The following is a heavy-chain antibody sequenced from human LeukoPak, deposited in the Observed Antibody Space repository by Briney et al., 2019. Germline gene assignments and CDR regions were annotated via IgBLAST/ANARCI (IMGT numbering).Heavy chain of an antibody. Sequence: GGSLRLSCAASGFTFGSYSMTWVRQAPGRGPQWVSVISNSGGTTFYADSVRGRFTISRDNFKNTLYLQMRSLRAEDTAIYYCAKDTSIGKYCTNGVCSPFDYWGQGTLVTVSS. CDR3: AKDTSIGKYCTNGVCSPFDY. V-gene: IGHV3-23*01. J-gene: IGHJ4*02. CDR2: ISNSGGTT. CDR1: GFTFGSYS. D-gene: IGHD2-8*01.